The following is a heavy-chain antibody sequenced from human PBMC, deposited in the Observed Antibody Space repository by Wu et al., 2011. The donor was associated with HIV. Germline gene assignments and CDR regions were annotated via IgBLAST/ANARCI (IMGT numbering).Heavy chain of an antibody. CDR2: MNPNSGNT. J-gene: IGHJ6*03. CDR1: GYTFTSYD. V-gene: IGHV1-8*01. CDR3: ARAGRKIYYYYYMDV. Sequence: QVQLVQPGAEVKKPGASVKVSCKASGYTFTSYDINWVRQATGQGLEWMGWMNPNSGNTHFAQKFQGRVTMTRNTSISTAYMELSSLRSEDTAVYYCARAGRKIYYYYYMDVWGKGTTVTVSS.